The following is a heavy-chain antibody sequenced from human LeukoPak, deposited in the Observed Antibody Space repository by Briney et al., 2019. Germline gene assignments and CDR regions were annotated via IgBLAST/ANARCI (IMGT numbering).Heavy chain of an antibody. D-gene: IGHD5-24*01. CDR1: GGSISSSSYY. J-gene: IGHJ4*02. Sequence: SETLSLTCTVSGGSISSSSYYWGWIRQPPGKGLEWIGSIYYSGSTYYNPSLKSRVTISVDTSKNQFSLKLSSVTAADTAVYYCARSSLEMATIYFDYWGQGTLVTVSS. CDR3: ARSSLEMATIYFDY. CDR2: IYYSGST. V-gene: IGHV4-39*07.